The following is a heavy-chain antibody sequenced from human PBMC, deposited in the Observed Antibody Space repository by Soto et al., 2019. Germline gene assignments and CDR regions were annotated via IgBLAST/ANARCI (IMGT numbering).Heavy chain of an antibody. J-gene: IGHJ4*02. CDR3: ARKAWVRFDY. CDR1: VDSISSSVW. V-gene: IGHV4-4*02. Sequence: SLTCAVSVDSISSSVWWTWVRQAPGKGLEWIGEVFHTGDTNYNPSLRSRVTMSVDKSTNEFSLKVTSVTAADTAIYYCARKAWVRFDYWGQGALVTVSS. CDR2: VFHTGDT. D-gene: IGHD7-27*01.